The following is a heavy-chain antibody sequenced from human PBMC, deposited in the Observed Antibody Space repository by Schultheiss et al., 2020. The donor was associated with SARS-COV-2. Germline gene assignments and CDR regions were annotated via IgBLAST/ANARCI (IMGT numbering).Heavy chain of an antibody. V-gene: IGHV3-21*05. J-gene: IGHJ4*02. CDR3: ARVSRELSSRGYFDY. D-gene: IGHD3-16*02. Sequence: GGSLRLSCAASGFTFSSYGMHWVRQAPGKGLEWVSYISSSSSYTNYADSVKGRFTISRDNAKNSLYLQMDSLRVEDAAVYYCARVSRELSSRGYFDYWGQGTLVTVSS. CDR2: ISSSSSYT. CDR1: GFTFSSYG.